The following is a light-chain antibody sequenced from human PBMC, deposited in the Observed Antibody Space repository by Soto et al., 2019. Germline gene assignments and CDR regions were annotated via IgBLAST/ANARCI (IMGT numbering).Light chain of an antibody. CDR2: KTS. J-gene: IGKJ1*01. V-gene: IGKV1-5*03. CDR3: EHYKDYSWT. Sequence: DIHMTQSPSTLSASVGDRVTITCRASQSISLWVAWYQQKPGRAPNLLLYKTSSLETGVPSRFSGSGSGTAFSHTFSSLQPDDFETDYCEHYKDYSWTFGQGTNVEVE. CDR1: QSISLW.